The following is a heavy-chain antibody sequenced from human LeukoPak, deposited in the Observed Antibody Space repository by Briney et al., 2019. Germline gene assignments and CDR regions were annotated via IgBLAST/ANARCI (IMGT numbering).Heavy chain of an antibody. J-gene: IGHJ6*03. CDR1: GYSFTSCW. CDR3: ARTTNGDMVDYMDV. D-gene: IGHD4-17*01. V-gene: IGHV5-51*01. CDR2: IYPGDSDT. Sequence: GESLKISCKGSGYSFTSCWIGWVGQMPGKGLEWMGIIYPGDSDTRYSPSFQGQVTISADKSISTAYLQWSSLKASDTAMYYRARTTNGDMVDYMDVSGKGTTVTVSS.